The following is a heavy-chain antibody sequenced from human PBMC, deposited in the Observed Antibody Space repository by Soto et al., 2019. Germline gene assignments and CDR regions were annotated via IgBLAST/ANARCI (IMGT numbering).Heavy chain of an antibody. CDR2: INHSGST. D-gene: IGHD5-12*01. V-gene: IGHV4-34*01. CDR3: ARVQWLRLVDY. CDR1: GGSISGNFYY. J-gene: IGHJ4*02. Sequence: SETLSLTCTVSGGSISGNFYYWSWIRQPPGKGLEWIGEINHSGSTNYNPSLKSRVTISVDTSKNQFSLKLSSVTAADTAVYYCARVQWLRLVDYWGQGTLVTVSS.